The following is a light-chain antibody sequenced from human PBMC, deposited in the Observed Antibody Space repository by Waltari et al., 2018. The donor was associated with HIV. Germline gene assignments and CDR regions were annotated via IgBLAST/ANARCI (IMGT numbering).Light chain of an antibody. CDR3: QSFYSGLSAWV. J-gene: IGLJ3*02. V-gene: IGLV1-40*03. CDR2: TNA. Sequence: QPVLTPPPSVSAAPRPRVTASCTGHGSNIGACYHVPGYQVLPGSAPKLLIHTNAARPSWVPYRLSGSNSGASASLATTGLQAEDDGDYYCQSFYSGLSAWVFGGGTKLTVL. CDR1: GSNIGACYH.